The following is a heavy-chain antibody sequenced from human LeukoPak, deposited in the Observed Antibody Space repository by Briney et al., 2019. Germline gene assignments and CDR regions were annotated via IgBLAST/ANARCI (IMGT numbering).Heavy chain of an antibody. D-gene: IGHD3-9*01. CDR3: ARDLGRYFDWFPSPAPPSNWFDP. CDR1: GFIFSAYA. CDR2: ISYDGSNE. V-gene: IGHV3-30-3*01. J-gene: IGHJ5*02. Sequence: PGGSLRLSCAASGFIFSAYAMHWVRQAPGKGLEWVAIISYDGSNEYYTDSVKGRFTISRDNSKNTLYLQMNSLRAEDTAVYYCARDLGRYFDWFPSPAPPSNWFDPWGQGTLVTVSS.